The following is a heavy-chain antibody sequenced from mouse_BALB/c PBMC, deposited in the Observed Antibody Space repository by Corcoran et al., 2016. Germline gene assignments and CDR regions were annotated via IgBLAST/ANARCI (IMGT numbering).Heavy chain of an antibody. V-gene: IGHV9-1*02. Sequence: QIQLVQSGPELKKPGETVKISCKASGYTFTNYGMNWVKQAPGKGLKWMGWINTYTGEPTYADDFKGRFAFSLETSASTAYLQINNLKNEDMATYFCAREEYAYFDYWGQGTTLTVSS. CDR2: INTYTGEP. CDR1: GYTFTNYG. D-gene: IGHD2-10*02. CDR3: AREEYAYFDY. J-gene: IGHJ2*01.